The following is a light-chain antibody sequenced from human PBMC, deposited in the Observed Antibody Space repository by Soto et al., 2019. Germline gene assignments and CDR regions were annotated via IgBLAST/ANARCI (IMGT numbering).Light chain of an antibody. CDR1: QSVSSY. J-gene: IGKJ5*01. Sequence: VLTQSPAALSLSPGERATLACRASQSVSSYLAWYQQKPGQAPRLLIYDTSNRATGVPARFSGSGSGTDFTLTISSLEPEDFTVYYCQHYVSPPITFGQGTRLEI. CDR2: DTS. V-gene: IGKV3-11*01. CDR3: QHYVSPPIT.